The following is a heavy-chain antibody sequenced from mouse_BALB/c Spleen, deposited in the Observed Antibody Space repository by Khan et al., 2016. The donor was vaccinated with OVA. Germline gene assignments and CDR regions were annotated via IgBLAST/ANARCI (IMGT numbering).Heavy chain of an antibody. CDR2: INPTSGYT. J-gene: IGHJ2*01. Sequence: QVQLQQSGAALAKPGASVKMSCKASGYTFSTYWMHWVKQRPGQGLEWIGYINPTSGYTDYNEKFKDTATLSADTSSSTAYMQLSRLTSEDSAVYYCTRDRMDYWGQGTTLTVSS. CDR3: TRDRMDY. V-gene: IGHV1-7*01. CDR1: GYTFSTYW.